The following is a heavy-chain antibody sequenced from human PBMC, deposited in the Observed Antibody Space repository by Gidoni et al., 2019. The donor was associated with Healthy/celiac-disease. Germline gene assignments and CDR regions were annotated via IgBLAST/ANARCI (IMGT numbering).Heavy chain of an antibody. V-gene: IGHV4-39*01. CDR3: ARHPTVTTEYYFDY. J-gene: IGHJ4*02. CDR2: IYYSGST. D-gene: IGHD4-17*01. Sequence: GLEWIGSIYYSGSTYYNPSLKSRVTISVDTSKNQFSLKLSSVTAADTAVYYCARHPTVTTEYYFDYWGQGTLVTVSS.